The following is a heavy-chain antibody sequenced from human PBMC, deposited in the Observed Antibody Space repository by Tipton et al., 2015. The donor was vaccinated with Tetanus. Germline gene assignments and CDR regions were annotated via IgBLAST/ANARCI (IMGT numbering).Heavy chain of an antibody. CDR2: VSPYNGDT. V-gene: IGHV1-18*01. CDR1: GYTFTNYG. Sequence: QVQLVQSGAEVKRPGASVKVSCKASGYTFTNYGINWVRQAPGQGLEWMGWVSPYNGDTFFAQNVQGRVTMTTDTSTSTAYMELRTLRSDDTAVYYCATFYYGSGSYRGGLRKFDYWGQGTLVTVSS. J-gene: IGHJ4*02. CDR3: ATFYYGSGSYRGGLRKFDY. D-gene: IGHD3-10*01.